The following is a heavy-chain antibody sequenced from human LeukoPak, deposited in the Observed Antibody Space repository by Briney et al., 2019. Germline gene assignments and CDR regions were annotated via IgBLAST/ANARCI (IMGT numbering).Heavy chain of an antibody. J-gene: IGHJ3*02. CDR3: AIYSGSYSGRAFDI. CDR2: IYYSGST. Sequence: PSETLSLTCTVSGGSISSYYWSWIRQPPGKGLEWIGYIYYSGSTNYNPSLKSRVTISVDTSKNQFSLKLSSVTAADTAVYYCAIYSGSYSGRAFDIWGQGTMVTVPS. V-gene: IGHV4-59*08. D-gene: IGHD1-26*01. CDR1: GGSISSYY.